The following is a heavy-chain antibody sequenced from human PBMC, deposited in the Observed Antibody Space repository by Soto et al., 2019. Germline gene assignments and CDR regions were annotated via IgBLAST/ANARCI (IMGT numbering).Heavy chain of an antibody. CDR2: IKPDGSEK. CDR1: GFTFSLYW. Sequence: GGSLRLSCKASGFTFSLYWMTWVRQAPGKGLEWVANIKPDGSEKHYVDSVKGRFTISRDNSKNTLYLQMNSLRAEDTAVYYCARDRLGYYYYGMDVWGQGTTVTVSS. V-gene: IGHV3-7*03. J-gene: IGHJ6*02. D-gene: IGHD3-16*01. CDR3: ARDRLGYYYYGMDV.